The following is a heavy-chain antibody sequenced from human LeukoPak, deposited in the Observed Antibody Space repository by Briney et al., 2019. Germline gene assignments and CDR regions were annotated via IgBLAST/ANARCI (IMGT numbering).Heavy chain of an antibody. CDR3: ARYSNNWPYSYFDL. CDR1: GGSISSGGYY. Sequence: SSQTLSLTCTVSGGSISSGGYYWSWLRPHPGKDLEWIGYNYYSGSTYYNPSLKSRVTISVDTSKNQYSLKLTSVTAADTAVYYCARYSNNWPYSYFDLWGRGILVTVSS. J-gene: IGHJ2*01. D-gene: IGHD6-13*01. V-gene: IGHV4-31*03. CDR2: NYYSGST.